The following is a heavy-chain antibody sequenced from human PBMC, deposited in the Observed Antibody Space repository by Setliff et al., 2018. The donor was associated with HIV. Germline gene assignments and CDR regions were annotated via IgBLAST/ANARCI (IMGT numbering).Heavy chain of an antibody. CDR2: IKEDGSEE. CDR1: GFTFSRYW. J-gene: IGHJ4*02. D-gene: IGHD6-13*01. Sequence: GGSLRLSCAASGFTFSRYWMSWVRQAPGKGLEWVANIKEDGSEENYVDSVKGRFTISRDNAKNSLYLQMSSLRAEDTGVYYCATDAYSKPDYWGRGTLVTVSS. CDR3: ATDAYSKPDY. V-gene: IGHV3-7*01.